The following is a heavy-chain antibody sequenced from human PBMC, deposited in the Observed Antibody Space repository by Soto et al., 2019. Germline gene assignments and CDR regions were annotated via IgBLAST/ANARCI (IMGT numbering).Heavy chain of an antibody. V-gene: IGHV4-34*09. CDR1: GGSFSGYC. J-gene: IGHJ6*02. D-gene: IGHD2-2*01. Sequence: SETLSLTCAVYGGSFSGYCWSWIRQPPGKGLEWIGEINHSGSTYYNPSLKSRVTISVDTSKNQFSLKLSSVTAADTAVYYCARDGSTSFYFGMDVWGQGTTVTVSS. CDR2: INHSGST. CDR3: ARDGSTSFYFGMDV.